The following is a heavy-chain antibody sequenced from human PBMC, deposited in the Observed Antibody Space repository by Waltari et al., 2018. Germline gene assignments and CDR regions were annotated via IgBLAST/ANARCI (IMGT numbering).Heavy chain of an antibody. J-gene: IGHJ2*01. CDR3: ARSRGSSPYWYFDL. Sequence: EVQLLESGGGLVQPGGSLRLSCAASGFTFSSYAMSWVRQAPGKGLEWVSVIYSGGSTYYADSVKGRFTISRDNSKNTLYLQMNSLRAEDTAVYYCARSRGSSPYWYFDLWGRGTLVTVSS. CDR1: GFTFSSYA. V-gene: IGHV3-23*03. CDR2: IYSGGST. D-gene: IGHD1-26*01.